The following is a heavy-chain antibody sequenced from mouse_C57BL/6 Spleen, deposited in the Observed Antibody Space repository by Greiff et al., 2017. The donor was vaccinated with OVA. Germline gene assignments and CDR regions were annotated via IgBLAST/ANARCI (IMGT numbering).Heavy chain of an antibody. J-gene: IGHJ4*01. CDR2: IRNKANNHAT. V-gene: IGHV6-6*01. CDR1: GFTFSDAW. D-gene: IGHD1-1*01. Sequence: EVKLQESGGGLVQPGGSMKLSCAASGFTFSDAWMDWVRQSPEKGLEWVAEIRNKANNHATYYAESVKGRFTISRDDSKSSVYLQMNSLRAEDTGIYYCTREGTTEYPPGAMDYWGQGTSVTVSS. CDR3: TREGTTEYPPGAMDY.